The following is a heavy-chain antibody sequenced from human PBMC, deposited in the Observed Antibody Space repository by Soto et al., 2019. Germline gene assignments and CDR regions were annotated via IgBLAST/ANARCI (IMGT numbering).Heavy chain of an antibody. V-gene: IGHV1-2*02. Sequence: ASVKVSCKASGFSLTGYYFHWIRAAPGQGLEWLGWINPNTGGTTYAQKFQGRVTLTWDTSINTAYMELSSLRPDDTAVYYCAFQRISSLYFQHWRERTLVPVSS. D-gene: IGHD6-6*01. CDR3: AFQRISSLYFQH. J-gene: IGHJ1*01. CDR1: GFSLTGYY. CDR2: INPNTGGT.